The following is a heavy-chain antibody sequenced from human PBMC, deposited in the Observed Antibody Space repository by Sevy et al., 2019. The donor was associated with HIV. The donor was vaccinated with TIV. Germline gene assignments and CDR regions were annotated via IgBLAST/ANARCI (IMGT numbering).Heavy chain of an antibody. CDR1: GFTFSSYA. J-gene: IGHJ1*01. Sequence: GGSLRLSCAASGFTFSSYAMHWVRQAPGKGLEWVAVISYDGSNKYYADSVKGRFTISRDNSENTLYLQMNSLRAEDTAVYYCARDPAYCGGDCSYLFQHWGQGTLVTVSS. D-gene: IGHD2-21*02. CDR3: ARDPAYCGGDCSYLFQH. CDR2: ISYDGSNK. V-gene: IGHV3-30-3*01.